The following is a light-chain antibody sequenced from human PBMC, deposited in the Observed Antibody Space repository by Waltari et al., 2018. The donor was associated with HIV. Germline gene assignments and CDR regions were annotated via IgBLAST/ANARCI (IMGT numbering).Light chain of an antibody. J-gene: IGKJ4*01. CDR1: QGVTHR. CDR2: DAS. CDR3: QQANSFPHT. V-gene: IGKV1-12*01. Sequence: DIQMTQSPSFVSASVGDKITITCHATQGVTHRLAWYQQRPGGAPRLLIYDASRLQDGVPSRFSGTGSGTFFTLTISDVQPEDFAMYYCQQANSFPHTFGGGTRV.